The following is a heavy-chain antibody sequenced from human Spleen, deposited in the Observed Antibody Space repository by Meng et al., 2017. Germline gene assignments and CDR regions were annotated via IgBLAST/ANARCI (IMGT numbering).Heavy chain of an antibody. D-gene: IGHD4-11*01. Sequence: HVQLQEWGLGSVMPSHTLDLHCVCSGGSFSDYYWSWSRQPPGKGLEWIGEINHSGSTNYNPSLESRATISVDTSQNNLSLKLSSVTAEDSAVYYCARGPTTMAHDFDYWGQGTLVTVSS. CDR3: ARGPTTMAHDFDY. CDR2: INHSGST. V-gene: IGHV4-34*01. CDR1: GGSFSDYY. J-gene: IGHJ4*02.